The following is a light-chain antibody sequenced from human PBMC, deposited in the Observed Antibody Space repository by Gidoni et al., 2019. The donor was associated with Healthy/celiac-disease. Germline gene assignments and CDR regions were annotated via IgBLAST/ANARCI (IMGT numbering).Light chain of an antibody. CDR2: DAS. CDR1: QSVSSY. CDR3: QQRSNWPPRYT. J-gene: IGKJ2*01. Sequence: DIVLTQSPATLSLSPGERATLSCRASQSVSSYLAWYQQKPGQAPRLLIYDASNRATGIPARFSGSGSGTDFTLTISSLEPEDFAVYYCQQRSNWPPRYTFXQXTKLEIK. V-gene: IGKV3-11*01.